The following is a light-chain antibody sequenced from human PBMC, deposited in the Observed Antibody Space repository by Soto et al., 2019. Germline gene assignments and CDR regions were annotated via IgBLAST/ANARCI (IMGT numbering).Light chain of an antibody. CDR2: AAS. CDR1: REFAVS. CDR3: QQAYSFPIT. V-gene: IGKV1D-12*01. Sequence: DSRLPQFPFSVSALLGNRSTSTVRAGREFAVSLAWYQHKPGRAPELLIHAASSLQSGVPSRFSGSGSGTDFTLTINSLQPEDFATYYCQQAYSFPITFGQGTRLDI. J-gene: IGKJ5*01.